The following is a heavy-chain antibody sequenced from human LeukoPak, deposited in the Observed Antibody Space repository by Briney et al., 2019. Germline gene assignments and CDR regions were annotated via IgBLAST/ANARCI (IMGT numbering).Heavy chain of an antibody. D-gene: IGHD3-22*01. J-gene: IGHJ2*01. CDR1: GYSFTSYW. CDR2: IYSCDCDT. V-gene: IGHV5-51*01. Sequence: GESLKIFCRGSGYSFTSYWIGWVRQMPGEGLEWMGIIYSCDCDTTYSPSFQGQVTISADKSISTAYLQWSSLKASDTAMYYCARLRDYDRYFVRWGRGTLVTVSS. CDR3: ARLRDYDRYFVR.